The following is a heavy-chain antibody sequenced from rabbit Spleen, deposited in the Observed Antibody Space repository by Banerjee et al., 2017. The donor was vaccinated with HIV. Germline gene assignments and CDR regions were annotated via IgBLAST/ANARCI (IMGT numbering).Heavy chain of an antibody. J-gene: IGHJ6*01. V-gene: IGHV1S40*01. Sequence: QSLEESGGDLVKPGASLTLTCTASGFSFSSNEYMYWVRQAPGKGLEWIACIDTGSSGFTYFATWAKGRFTCSKTSSTTVTLQMTRLTAADTATYFCARDTSSSFSSYGMDLWGPGTLVTVS. CDR3: ARDTSSSFSSYGMDL. CDR2: IDTGSSGFT. D-gene: IGHD1-1*01. CDR1: GFSFSSNEY.